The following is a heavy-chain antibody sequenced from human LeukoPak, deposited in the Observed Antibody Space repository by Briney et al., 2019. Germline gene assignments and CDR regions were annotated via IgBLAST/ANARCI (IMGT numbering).Heavy chain of an antibody. CDR2: IYYSGST. Sequence: SETLSLXCTVSGGSISSSSYYWGWIRQPPGKGLEWIGSIYYSGSTYYNPSLKSRVTISVDTSKNQFSLKLSSVTAADTAVYYCARLGYSYGFSGWGQGTLVTVSS. CDR1: GGSISSSSYY. D-gene: IGHD5-18*01. CDR3: ARLGYSYGFSG. V-gene: IGHV4-39*01. J-gene: IGHJ4*02.